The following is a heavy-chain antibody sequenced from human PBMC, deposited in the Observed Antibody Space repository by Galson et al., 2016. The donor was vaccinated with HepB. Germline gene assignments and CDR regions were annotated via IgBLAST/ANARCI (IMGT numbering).Heavy chain of an antibody. D-gene: IGHD3-3*01. CDR1: GVFFTDAW. J-gene: IGHJ4*02. Sequence: SLRLSCAVSGVFFTDAWMNWARQAPGKGLEWVGRIKSKGSGGTIEYSSAVKGRFIISRDDSKNMLYLQMNSLKTEDTAVYYCAHDTSGHYRFDYWGQGTLVTVSA. V-gene: IGHV3-15*07. CDR3: AHDTSGHYRFDY. CDR2: IKSKGSGGTI.